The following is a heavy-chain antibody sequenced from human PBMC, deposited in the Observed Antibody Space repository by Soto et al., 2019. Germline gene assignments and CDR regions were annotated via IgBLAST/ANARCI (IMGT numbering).Heavy chain of an antibody. V-gene: IGHV1-18*01. CDR3: ARDATAGTRQTIDY. Sequence: QVNLVQSGAEVKKPGASVKVSCTASGYTFSSYGISWVRQAPGQGLEWMGWISANNANANYAQHLQGRVTMTTDTRTSTVYIELRSLTSDDTAVYYCARDATAGTRQTIDYWGQGTPVTVAS. CDR2: ISANNANA. J-gene: IGHJ4*02. CDR1: GYTFSSYG. D-gene: IGHD6-13*01.